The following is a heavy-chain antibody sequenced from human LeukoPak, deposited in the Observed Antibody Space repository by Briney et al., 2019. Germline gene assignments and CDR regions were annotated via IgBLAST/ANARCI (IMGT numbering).Heavy chain of an antibody. CDR2: IIPIFGTA. CDR3: ARDDYCTNGVCYSFMDV. J-gene: IGHJ6*02. Sequence: GASVTVSCKASGGTFSSYAISWVRQAPGQGLEWMGGIIPIFGTANYAQKFQGRVTITADESTSTAYMELSSLRSEDTAVYYCARDDYCTNGVCYSFMDVWGQGTTVTVSS. CDR1: GGTFSSYA. D-gene: IGHD2-8*01. V-gene: IGHV1-69*13.